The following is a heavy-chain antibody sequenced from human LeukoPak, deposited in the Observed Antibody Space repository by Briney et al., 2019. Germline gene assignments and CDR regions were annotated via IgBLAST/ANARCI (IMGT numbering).Heavy chain of an antibody. J-gene: IGHJ4*02. D-gene: IGHD3-16*01. V-gene: IGHV3-30*02. Sequence: PGGSLRLSCAASGFTFNNYDMHWVRQGPGMGLEWVAFIRYDGSNECYADSVKGRFTISRDNSKNTLYLQMNSPRAEDTAVYYCVGDFDYWGQGTLVTASS. CDR3: VGDFDY. CDR1: GFTFNNYD. CDR2: IRYDGSNE.